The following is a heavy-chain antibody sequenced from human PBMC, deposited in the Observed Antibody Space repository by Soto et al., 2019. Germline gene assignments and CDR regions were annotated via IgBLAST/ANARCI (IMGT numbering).Heavy chain of an antibody. Sequence: ASVKVSCKASGYTFTSYDINWVRQATGQGLEWMGWMNPNSGNTGYAQKFHGRVTMTRNTSISTAYMELSSLRSEDTAVYYCARAVPRGGIPAANYYYYMDVWGKGTTVTVSS. V-gene: IGHV1-8*01. CDR2: MNPNSGNT. CDR1: GYTFTSYD. J-gene: IGHJ6*03. D-gene: IGHD2-2*01. CDR3: ARAVPRGGIPAANYYYYMDV.